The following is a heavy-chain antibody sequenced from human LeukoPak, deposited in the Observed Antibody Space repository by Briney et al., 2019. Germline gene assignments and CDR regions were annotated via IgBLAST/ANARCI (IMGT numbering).Heavy chain of an antibody. CDR1: GFTFSSYS. J-gene: IGHJ4*02. CDR2: ISTSGSTI. D-gene: IGHD6-13*01. CDR3: ATSRGSWPDYFDY. Sequence: GGSLRLSCAASGFTFSSYSMNWVRQAPGKGLDWVSYISTSGSTIYYADSVKGRFTISRDNAKNSLYLQMNSLRAEDTAVYYCATSRGSWPDYFDYWGQGTLVTVSS. V-gene: IGHV3-48*04.